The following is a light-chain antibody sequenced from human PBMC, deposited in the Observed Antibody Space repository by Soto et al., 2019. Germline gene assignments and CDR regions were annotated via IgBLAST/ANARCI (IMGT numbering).Light chain of an antibody. Sequence: EIVMTQSPPTLSVSPRESATLSCRASQSVSSNLAWYQQKPGQAPRLLIYGASTRATGIPARFSGSGSGTEFTLTISSLQSEDFAVYYCQQYNNWPLWTFGQGTKV. V-gene: IGKV3-15*01. CDR2: GAS. J-gene: IGKJ1*01. CDR3: QQYNNWPLWT. CDR1: QSVSSN.